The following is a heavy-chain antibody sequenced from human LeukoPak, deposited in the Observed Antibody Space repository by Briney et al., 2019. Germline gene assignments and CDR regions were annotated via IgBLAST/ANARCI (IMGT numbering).Heavy chain of an antibody. J-gene: IGHJ6*04. Sequence: HPGGSLRLSCAASGFTFSNYWMSWVRQAPGKGLEWVANIKEDGSEKDYVDSVKGRFTISRDNAQSSLYLQMDSLRAEGTAVYYCARDGVVNFWVSYGTYNYYYHMDVWGKGTTVTVSS. D-gene: IGHD3-16*01. CDR2: IKEDGSEK. CDR3: ARDGVVNFWVSYGTYNYYYHMDV. CDR1: GFTFSNYW. V-gene: IGHV3-7*01.